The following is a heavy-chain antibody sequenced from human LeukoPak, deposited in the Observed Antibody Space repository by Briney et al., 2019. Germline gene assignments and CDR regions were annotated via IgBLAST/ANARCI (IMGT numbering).Heavy chain of an antibody. J-gene: IGHJ4*02. CDR3: AKDYLWFGEKPEGYFDY. CDR1: GFTFSIYS. V-gene: IGHV3-48*04. CDR2: ISSSSSTI. Sequence: GGSLRLSCAASGFTFSIYSMSWVRQAPGKGLEWVSYISSSSSTISYADSVKGRFTISRDNAKNSLYLQMNSLRAEDTALYYCAKDYLWFGEKPEGYFDYWGQGTLVTVSS. D-gene: IGHD3-10*01.